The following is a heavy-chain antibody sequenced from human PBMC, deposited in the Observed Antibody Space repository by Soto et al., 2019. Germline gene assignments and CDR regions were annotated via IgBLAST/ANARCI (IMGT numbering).Heavy chain of an antibody. J-gene: IGHJ6*02. D-gene: IGHD6-19*01. Sequence: HPGGSLRLSCAASGFTFSSYWMHWVRQAPGKGLVWVSRINSDGSSTSYADSVKGRFTISRDNAKNTLYLQMNSLRAEDTAVYYCARDPCSSFCPREYYYYGMDVWGQGTMVTVSS. CDR1: GFTFSSYW. CDR3: ARDPCSSFCPREYYYYGMDV. CDR2: INSDGSST. V-gene: IGHV3-74*01.